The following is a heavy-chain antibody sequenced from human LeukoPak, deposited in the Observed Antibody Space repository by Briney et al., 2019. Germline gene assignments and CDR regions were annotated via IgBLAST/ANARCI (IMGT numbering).Heavy chain of an antibody. CDR1: GYTFTGHY. CDR2: IIPNSGGT. V-gene: IGHV1-2*06. Sequence: GASVKVSCKASGYTFTGHYIHWVRQAPGQGLEWMGRIIPNSGGTKYAKKFQGRVTMTRDTSISTAYMELSRLGSDDTAVYYCASYYGSGSYGHYYYYYGMDVWGQGTTVTVSS. J-gene: IGHJ6*02. CDR3: ASYYGSGSYGHYYYYYGMDV. D-gene: IGHD3-10*01.